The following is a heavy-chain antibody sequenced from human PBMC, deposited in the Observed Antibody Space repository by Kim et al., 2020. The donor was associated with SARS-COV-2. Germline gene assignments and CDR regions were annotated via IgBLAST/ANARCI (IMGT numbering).Heavy chain of an antibody. CDR2: INHSGST. CDR3: AIGGVNKIFGVVTPYYFDY. CDR1: GGSFSCYY. V-gene: IGHV4-34*01. J-gene: IGHJ4*02. D-gene: IGHD3-3*01. Sequence: SETLSLTCAVYGGSFSCYYWSWIRQPPGKGLEWIGEINHSGSTNYNPSLKSRVTISVDTSKNQFSLKLSSVTAADTAVYYCAIGGVNKIFGVVTPYYFDYWGQGTLVTVSS.